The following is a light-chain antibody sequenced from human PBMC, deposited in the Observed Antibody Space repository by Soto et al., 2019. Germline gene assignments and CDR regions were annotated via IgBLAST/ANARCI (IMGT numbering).Light chain of an antibody. CDR3: SSYTTSNTRQIV. CDR2: DVS. CDR1: SSDVGGYNY. V-gene: IGLV2-14*03. Sequence: QSALTQPASVSGSPGQSITISCTGTSSDVGGYNYVSWYQHHPGKAPKLIIYDVSNRPSGVSNRFSGSKSGNTASLTISGLQPEDEADYYCSSYTTSNTRQIVFGTGPRSPS. J-gene: IGLJ1*01.